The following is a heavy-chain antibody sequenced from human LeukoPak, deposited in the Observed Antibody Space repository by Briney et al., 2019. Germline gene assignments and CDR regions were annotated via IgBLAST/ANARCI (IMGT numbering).Heavy chain of an antibody. V-gene: IGHV1-69*06. CDR1: GGTFSSYA. J-gene: IGHJ6*03. CDR2: IIPIFGTA. CDR3: ARGEWLSPIYYYYMDV. D-gene: IGHD3-3*01. Sequence: SVKVSCKAPGGTFSSYAISWVRQAPGQGLEWMGGIIPIFGTANYAQKFQGRVTITADKSTSTAYMELSSLRSEDTAVYYCARGEWLSPIYYYYMDVWGKGTTVTVSS.